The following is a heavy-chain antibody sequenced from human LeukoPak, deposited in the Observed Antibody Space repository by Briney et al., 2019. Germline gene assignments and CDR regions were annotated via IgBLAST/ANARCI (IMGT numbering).Heavy chain of an antibody. D-gene: IGHD3-3*01. CDR2: IIPILGIA. CDR1: GGTFSSYA. V-gene: IGHV1-69*04. J-gene: IGHJ4*02. CDR3: AGTFWSGYYTRYYFDY. Sequence: SVKVSCKASGGTFSSYAIRWVRQAPGRGLEWMGRIIPILGIANYAQKFQGRVTITADKSTSTAYMELSSLRSEDTAVYYCAGTFWSGYYTRYYFDYWGQGTLVTVSS.